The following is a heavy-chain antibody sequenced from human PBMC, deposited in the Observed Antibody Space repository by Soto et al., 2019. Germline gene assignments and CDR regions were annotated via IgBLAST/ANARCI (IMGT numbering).Heavy chain of an antibody. CDR2: IYYSGST. CDR3: ARADVDTAMVKCDY. V-gene: IGHV4-59*08. J-gene: IGHJ4*02. D-gene: IGHD5-18*01. CDR1: GGSISSYY. Sequence: PSETLSLTCTVSGGSISSYYWSWIRQPPGKGLEWIGYIYYSGSTNYNPSLKSRVTISVDTSKNQFSLKLSSVTAADTAVYYCARADVDTAMVKCDYWGQGTLVTVSS.